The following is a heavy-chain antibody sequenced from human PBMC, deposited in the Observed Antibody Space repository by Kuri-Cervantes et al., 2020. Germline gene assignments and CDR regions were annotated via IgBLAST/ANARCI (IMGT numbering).Heavy chain of an antibody. Sequence: SETLSLTCTVSGGSISSSSYYWGWIRQPPGKGLEWIGSIYYSGSTYYNPSLKSRVTISVDTSKNQFSLKLSSVTAADTAVYYCARNLWQQLATNWFDPWGQGTLVTVSS. CDR2: IYYSGST. D-gene: IGHD6-13*01. CDR3: ARNLWQQLATNWFDP. CDR1: GGSISSSSYY. J-gene: IGHJ5*02. V-gene: IGHV4-39*01.